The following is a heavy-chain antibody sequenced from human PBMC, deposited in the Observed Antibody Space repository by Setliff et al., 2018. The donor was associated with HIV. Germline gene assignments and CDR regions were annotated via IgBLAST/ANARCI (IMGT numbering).Heavy chain of an antibody. CDR2: INPNSGGT. D-gene: IGHD6-19*01. CDR3: ASEEINGSSGGFDY. V-gene: IGHV1-2*02. CDR1: GYTFTDHY. J-gene: IGHJ4*02. Sequence: ASVKVSCKASGYTFTDHYMHWVRQAPGQGLEWMGWINPNSGGTNYAQKFQGRVTMTRDTSISTVYMELSRLRSDDTAVYYCASEEINGSSGGFDYWGQGILVTVSS.